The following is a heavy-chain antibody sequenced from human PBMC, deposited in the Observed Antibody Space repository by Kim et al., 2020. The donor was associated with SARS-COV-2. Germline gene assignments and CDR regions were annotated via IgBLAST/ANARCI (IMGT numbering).Heavy chain of an antibody. CDR3: AKDFGSGSFDY. Sequence: KYYANSVKGRFTNSRNNSKNTLYLQMNSLRAEDTAVYYGAKDFGSGSFDYWGQGTLVTVSS. V-gene: IGHV3-30*02. D-gene: IGHD3-10*01. CDR2: K. J-gene: IGHJ4*02.